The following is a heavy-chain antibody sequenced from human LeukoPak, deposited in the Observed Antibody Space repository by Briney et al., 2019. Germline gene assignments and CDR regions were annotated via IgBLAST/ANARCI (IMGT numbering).Heavy chain of an antibody. J-gene: IGHJ3*02. CDR3: ARDHPYCGGDCYPGAFDI. Sequence: GGSLRLSCAASGFTFSSYGMHWVRQAPGKGLEWVAVISYDGSNKYYADSVKGRFTISRDNSKNTLYLQMNSLRAEDTAVYYCARDHPYCGGDCYPGAFDIWGQGTMVTVSS. CDR2: ISYDGSNK. V-gene: IGHV3-30*03. D-gene: IGHD2-21*02. CDR1: GFTFSSYG.